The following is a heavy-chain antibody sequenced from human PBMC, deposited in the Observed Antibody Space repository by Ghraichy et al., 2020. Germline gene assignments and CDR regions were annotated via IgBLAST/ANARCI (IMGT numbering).Heavy chain of an antibody. CDR2: ISYDGSNK. D-gene: IGHD6-19*01. J-gene: IGHJ4*02. CDR3: ARGQSWQWLVLSYFDY. CDR1: GFTFSSYA. Sequence: GGSRLSCAASGFTFSSYAMHWVRQAPGKGLEWVAVISYDGSNKYYADSVKGRFTISRDNSKNTLYLQMNSLRAEDTAVYYCARGQSWQWLVLSYFDYWGQGTLVTVSS. V-gene: IGHV3-30-3*01.